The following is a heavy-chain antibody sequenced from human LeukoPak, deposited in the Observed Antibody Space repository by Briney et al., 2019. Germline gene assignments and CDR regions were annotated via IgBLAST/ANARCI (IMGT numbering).Heavy chain of an antibody. Sequence: GGSLRLSFAASGFTFSSYWMSWVRQAPGKGLEWVANIKQDGSEKYYVDSVKGRFTISRDNAKNSLYLQMNSLRAEDTAVYYCARDMVGATNSYWGQGTLVTVSS. D-gene: IGHD1-26*01. J-gene: IGHJ4*02. CDR1: GFTFSSYW. CDR2: IKQDGSEK. V-gene: IGHV3-7*01. CDR3: ARDMVGATNSY.